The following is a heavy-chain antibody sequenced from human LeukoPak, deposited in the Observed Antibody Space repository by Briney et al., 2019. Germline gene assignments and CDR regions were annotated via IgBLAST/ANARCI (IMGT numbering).Heavy chain of an antibody. CDR1: GFTFSLYG. J-gene: IGHJ5*02. Sequence: GGSLRLSCAASGFTFSLYGMNWLRQAPGKGLEWASYISEDTTIIHYADSVKGRFTISRDNAKNPLDLQMNSLRVVDTAVYYCATTGVRPDNWFGPWGQGTLVTVSS. V-gene: IGHV3-48*01. CDR2: ISEDTTII. CDR3: ATTGVRPDNWFGP. D-gene: IGHD3-10*01.